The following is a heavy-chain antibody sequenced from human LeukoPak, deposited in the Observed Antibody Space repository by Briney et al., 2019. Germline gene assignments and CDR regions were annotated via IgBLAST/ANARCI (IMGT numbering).Heavy chain of an antibody. CDR2: IYYSGST. Sequence: PSETLSLTCTVSGGSISSSSYYWGWIRQPPGKGLEWIGSIYYSGSTYYNPSLKSRVTISVDTSKNQFSLKLSSVTAADTAVYYCARHVVVVAATPDWFDPWGQGTLVTVSS. J-gene: IGHJ5*02. V-gene: IGHV4-39*01. CDR1: GGSISSSSYY. D-gene: IGHD2-15*01. CDR3: ARHVVVVAATPDWFDP.